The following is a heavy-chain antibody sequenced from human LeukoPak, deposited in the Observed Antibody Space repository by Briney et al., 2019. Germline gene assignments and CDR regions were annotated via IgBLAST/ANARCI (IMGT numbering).Heavy chain of an antibody. J-gene: IGHJ6*03. D-gene: IGHD2-15*01. CDR1: GFTFSTYS. Sequence: GGSLRLSCAASGFTFSTYSMNWVRQAPGMGLEWVSSISSSSSFIYYADSVKGRFTISRDNAKNSLYLQMNSLRAEDTAVYYCARGWYAYYYMDVWGKGTTVTVSS. V-gene: IGHV3-21*01. CDR3: ARGWYAYYYMDV. CDR2: ISSSSSFI.